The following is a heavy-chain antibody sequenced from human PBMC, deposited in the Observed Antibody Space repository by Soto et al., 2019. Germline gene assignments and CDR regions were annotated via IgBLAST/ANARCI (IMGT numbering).Heavy chain of an antibody. D-gene: IGHD6-19*01. Sequence: QVKLVQSGAEVKKPGASVKVSCKASGYIFTSHCISWVRQAPGQGLEWMGRISTYNGNTKYAQKLRVRVTMTTDTSANIGYIKLTRLTSGETAVYYCARADGQCLVSDRGQGTLVTVSS. J-gene: IGHJ1*01. CDR3: ARADGQCLVSD. V-gene: IGHV1-18*01. CDR1: GYIFTSHC. CDR2: ISTYNGNT.